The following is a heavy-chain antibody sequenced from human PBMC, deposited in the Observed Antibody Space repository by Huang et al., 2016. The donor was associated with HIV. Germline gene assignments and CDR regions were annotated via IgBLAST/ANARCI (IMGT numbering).Heavy chain of an antibody. CDR1: GGTFSSYA. Sequence: QVLLVQSGAEVRKPGSSVKFSCTAFGGTFSSYAISWVRQVPGHGLECRGEIMPIFGTANYTQKCQGRSTITVDESTNTGYRELNRVTSEDTAVYYCARTAYSYGFRQGYNWFDPWGQGTPVTVSS. CDR3: ARTAYSYGFRQGYNWFDP. J-gene: IGHJ5*02. CDR2: IMPIFGTA. V-gene: IGHV1-69*13. D-gene: IGHD5-18*01.